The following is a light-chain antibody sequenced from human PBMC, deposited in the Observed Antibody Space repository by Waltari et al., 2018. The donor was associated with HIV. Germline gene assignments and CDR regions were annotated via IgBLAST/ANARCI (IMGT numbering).Light chain of an antibody. CDR3: SSYTSSRTVI. J-gene: IGLJ2*01. CDR1: SSDIAGYNY. Sequence: QSALTQPASVSGSPGQSITIPCTGTSSDIAGYNYVSWYQQHPGKAPKLMIYDVSNRPSGVSNRFSGSKSGNTASLTISGLQAEDEADYYCSSYTSSRTVIFGGGTELTVL. CDR2: DVS. V-gene: IGLV2-14*01.